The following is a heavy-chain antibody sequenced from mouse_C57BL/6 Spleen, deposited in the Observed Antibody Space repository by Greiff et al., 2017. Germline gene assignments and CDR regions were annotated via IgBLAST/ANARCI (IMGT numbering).Heavy chain of an antibody. V-gene: IGHV5-16*01. CDR2: INYDGSST. J-gene: IGHJ2*01. CDR3: ARSGYYYGSSYLDY. Sequence: EVQLVESEGGLVQPGSSMKLSCTASGFTFSDYYMAWVRQVPEKGLEWVANINYDGSSTYYLDSLKSRFIISRDNAKNILYLQMSSLKSEDTATYYCARSGYYYGSSYLDYWGQGTTLTVSS. D-gene: IGHD1-1*01. CDR1: GFTFSDYY.